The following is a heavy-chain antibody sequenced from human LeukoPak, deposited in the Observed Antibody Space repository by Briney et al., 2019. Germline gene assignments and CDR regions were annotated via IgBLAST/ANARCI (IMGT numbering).Heavy chain of an antibody. CDR3: ARDRVREGGIAARRNAFDI. J-gene: IGHJ3*02. CDR1: GFTFSSYA. Sequence: GGSLRLSCAASGFTFSSYAMHWVRQAPGKGLEWVAVISYDGSNKYYADSVKGRFTISRDNSKNTLYLQMNSLRAEDTAVYYCARDRVREGGIAARRNAFDIWGQGTMVTVSS. D-gene: IGHD6-6*01. V-gene: IGHV3-30-3*01. CDR2: ISYDGSNK.